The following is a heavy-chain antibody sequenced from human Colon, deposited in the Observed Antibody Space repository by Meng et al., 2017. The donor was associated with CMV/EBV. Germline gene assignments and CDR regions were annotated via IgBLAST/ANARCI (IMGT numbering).Heavy chain of an antibody. V-gene: IGHV4-39*01. Sequence: VSDGSISSNNWWNWVRQPPGKGLEWIGSIYYSGSTYYNPSLKSRVTISVDTSKNQFSLKLSSVTAADTAVYYCASLPGYSSSWYDYWGQGTLVTVSS. J-gene: IGHJ4*02. CDR2: IYYSGST. CDR3: ASLPGYSSSWYDY. D-gene: IGHD6-13*01. CDR1: DGSISSNNW.